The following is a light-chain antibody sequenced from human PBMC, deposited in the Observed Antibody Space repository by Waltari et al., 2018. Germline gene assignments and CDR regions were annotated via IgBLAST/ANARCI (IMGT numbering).Light chain of an antibody. CDR1: QSISSG. CDR2: GAS. J-gene: IGKJ1*01. CDR3: QQYNSYST. Sequence: DIQMTQSPSTLSASVGDRVTITCRASQSISSGLAWYQQKPGKAPKLLIYGASSLESGVPSRFSGSGSGTEFTLTISSLQPDDFATYYCQQYNSYSTFGQGTKVEIK. V-gene: IGKV1-5*01.